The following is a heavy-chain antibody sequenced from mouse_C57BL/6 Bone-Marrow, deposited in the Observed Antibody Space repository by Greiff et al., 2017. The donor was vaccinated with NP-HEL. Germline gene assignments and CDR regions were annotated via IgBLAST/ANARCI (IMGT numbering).Heavy chain of an antibody. CDR1: GYTFTSYW. J-gene: IGHJ1*03. Sequence: QVQLQQPGAELVRPGSSVKLSCKASGYTFTSYWMHWVKQRPIQGLEWIGNIDPSDSETHYNQKFKDKATLTVDKSSSTAYMQLSSLTSEDSAVYYCARYGNLWYFDVWGTGTTVTVSS. CDR2: IDPSDSET. V-gene: IGHV1-52*01. D-gene: IGHD2-1*01. CDR3: ARYGNLWYFDV.